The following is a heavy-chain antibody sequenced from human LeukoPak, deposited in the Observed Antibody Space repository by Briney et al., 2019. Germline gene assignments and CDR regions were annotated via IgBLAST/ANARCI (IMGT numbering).Heavy chain of an antibody. V-gene: IGHV4-61*02. D-gene: IGHD4-11*01. J-gene: IGHJ3*02. Sequence: SQTLSLTCTVSGGSINSGSYYWSWIRQPAGKGLEWIGRIYTSGSTNYNPSLKSRVTISVDTSKNQFSLKLSSVTAADTAVYYCARLAQYSNHAFDIWGQGTMVTVSS. CDR1: GGSINSGSYY. CDR2: IYTSGST. CDR3: ARLAQYSNHAFDI.